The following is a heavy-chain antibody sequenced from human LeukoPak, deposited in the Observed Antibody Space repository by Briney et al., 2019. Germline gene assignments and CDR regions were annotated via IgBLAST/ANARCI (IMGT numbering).Heavy chain of an antibody. J-gene: IGHJ4*02. V-gene: IGHV1-8*03. CDR1: GYTFTSYD. Sequence: GASVKVSCKASGYTFTSYDINWVRQATGQGLEWMGWMNPNSCTTGYAQHFQGTVTITSNTSISTAYMELSSLRSEDTAVYYCARGSGWNYEYYFDYWGQGTLVTVSS. CDR2: MNPNSCTT. CDR3: ARGSGWNYEYYFDY. D-gene: IGHD1-7*01.